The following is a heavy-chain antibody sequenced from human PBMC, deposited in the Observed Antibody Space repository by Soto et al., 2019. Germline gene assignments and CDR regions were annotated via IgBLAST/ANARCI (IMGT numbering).Heavy chain of an antibody. CDR2: IRNQSYQETT. D-gene: IGHD6-19*01. CDR3: ARVHGYSSGWYGDYYYGMDV. CDR1: GFPFAAFA. J-gene: IGHJ6*02. Sequence: GSLRLSCTGSGFPFAAFAINWVRQAPGKGLEWVGLIRNQSYQETTEYAAAVKGRFTISRDTSNGIAYLQMNSLRAEDTAVYYCARVHGYSSGWYGDYYYGMDVWGQGTTVTVSS. V-gene: IGHV3-49*04.